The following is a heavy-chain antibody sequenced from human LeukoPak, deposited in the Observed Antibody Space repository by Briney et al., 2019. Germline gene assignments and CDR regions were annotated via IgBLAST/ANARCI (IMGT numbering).Heavy chain of an antibody. CDR1: GGSISSDY. CDR3: ARGVVVITPRD. Sequence: TSETLSLTCPVSGGSISSDYWSWVRQSPGKGLEWIGYIYYSGTTNYSPSLKGRVTISVDTSRNQFSLKLSSVTAADTAVYYCARGVVVITPRDWVQGTLVTVSS. D-gene: IGHD3-22*01. CDR2: IYYSGTT. J-gene: IGHJ4*02. V-gene: IGHV4-59*01.